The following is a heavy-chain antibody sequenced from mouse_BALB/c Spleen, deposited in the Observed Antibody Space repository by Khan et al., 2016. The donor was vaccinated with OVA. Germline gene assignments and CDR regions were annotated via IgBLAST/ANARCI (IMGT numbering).Heavy chain of an antibody. CDR1: GYSFTSYY. V-gene: IGHV1-31*01. Sequence: EVELVESGPELMKPGASVKISCKASGYSFTSYYIHWVKQSHGKTLEWIGYIDPFNGGSTYNQKFKGKATLTVDKSSSTAYMHLSSLTSEDSAVYDCARHGSTSWFAYWGQGTLVTVSA. D-gene: IGHD1-1*01. J-gene: IGHJ3*01. CDR3: ARHGSTSWFAY. CDR2: IDPFNGGS.